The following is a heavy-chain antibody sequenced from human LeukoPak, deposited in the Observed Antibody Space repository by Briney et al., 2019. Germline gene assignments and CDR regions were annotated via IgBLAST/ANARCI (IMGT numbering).Heavy chain of an antibody. CDR1: GYTFTSYD. CDR3: AVALQWFGESAFDY. V-gene: IGHV1-8*01. D-gene: IGHD3-10*01. Sequence: ASVKVSCKASGYTFTSYDINWVRQATGQGLEWMGWMNPNSGNTGYAQKFQGRVTMTRNTSISTAYMELSSLRSEDTAVYYCAVALQWFGESAFDYWGQGTLVTVSS. CDR2: MNPNSGNT. J-gene: IGHJ4*02.